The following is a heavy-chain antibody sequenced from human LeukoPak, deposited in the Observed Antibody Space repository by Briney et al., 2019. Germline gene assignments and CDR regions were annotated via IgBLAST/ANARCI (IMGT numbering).Heavy chain of an antibody. Sequence: GGSLRLSCAASGFTFSNYAMNRVRQAPGKGLEWVSVVIGSSGSTDYADSVKGRFTISRDISKNTLYLQMNRLRAEDTAIYYCAKGAYDYIEIGYFDYWGQGTPVTVAS. D-gene: IGHD5-12*01. V-gene: IGHV3-23*01. CDR1: GFTFSNYA. CDR2: VIGSSGST. CDR3: AKGAYDYIEIGYFDY. J-gene: IGHJ4*02.